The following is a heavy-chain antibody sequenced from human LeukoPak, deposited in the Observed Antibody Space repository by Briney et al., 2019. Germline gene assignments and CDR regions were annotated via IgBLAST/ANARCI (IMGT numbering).Heavy chain of an antibody. J-gene: IGHJ5*02. CDR1: GKSLTRVS. CDR3: ATATIIWGGYRSWLDT. Sequence: GASVKVSCKVSGKSLTRVSIHWVRQSPGKGLEWMGGLDPEHGGRLYAQTFQGRVTMTEDASTDTAYTELNRLRSEDTAVYYCATATIIWGGYRSWLDTWGQGTLVTVSS. V-gene: IGHV1-24*01. D-gene: IGHD3-16*02. CDR2: LDPEHGGR.